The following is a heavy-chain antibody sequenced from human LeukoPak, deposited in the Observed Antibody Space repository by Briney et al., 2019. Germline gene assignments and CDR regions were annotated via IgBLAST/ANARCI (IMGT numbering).Heavy chain of an antibody. J-gene: IGHJ4*02. D-gene: IGHD3-22*01. CDR3: ARPTFASYSSGYHY. CDR1: GGSIRNYF. Sequence: SETLSLTCSVSGGSIRNYFWSWIRQPAGKGLEWIGRIYTSGSTYYNPSLKSRVTISVDTSKNQFSLKLTSVTAADTAVYYCARPTFASYSSGYHYWGQGTLVTVSS. V-gene: IGHV4-4*07. CDR2: IYTSGST.